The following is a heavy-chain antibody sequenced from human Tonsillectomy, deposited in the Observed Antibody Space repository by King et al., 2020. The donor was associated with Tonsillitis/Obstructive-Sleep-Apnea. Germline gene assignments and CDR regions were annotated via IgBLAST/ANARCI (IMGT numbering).Heavy chain of an antibody. CDR3: TTHNIVVVPAAARGGSAVYDY. CDR1: GFTFSGSA. J-gene: IGHJ4*02. Sequence: VQLVESGGGLVQPGGSLKLSCAASGFTFSGSAMHWVRQASGKGLEWVGRIRSKANSYATAYAASVKGRFTISRDDSKNTAYLQMNSLKTEDTAVYYCTTHNIVVVPAAARGGSAVYDYWGQGTLVTVSS. D-gene: IGHD2-2*01. V-gene: IGHV3-73*02. CDR2: IRSKANSYAT.